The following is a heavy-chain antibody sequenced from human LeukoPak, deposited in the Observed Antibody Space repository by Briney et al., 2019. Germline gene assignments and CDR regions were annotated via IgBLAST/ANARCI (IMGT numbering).Heavy chain of an antibody. D-gene: IGHD3-3*02. V-gene: IGHV4-31*03. CDR2: IYYSGST. Sequence: PSETLSLTCTVSGGPISSGGYSWSWIRQHPGKGLEWIEYIYYSGSTYYNPSLKSRDTITVDTSKNQFSQKLSSVPGADTALHYCARVLAVYYWGQGTLVTVSS. J-gene: IGHJ4*02. CDR1: GGPISSGGYS. CDR3: ARVLAVYY.